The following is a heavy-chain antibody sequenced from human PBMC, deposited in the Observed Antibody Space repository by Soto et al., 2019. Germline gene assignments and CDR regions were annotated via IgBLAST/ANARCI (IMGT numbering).Heavy chain of an antibody. CDR1: GFTFSSYE. CDR3: AAGYSSSWDYYYYGMDV. J-gene: IGHJ6*02. Sequence: EVQLVESGGGLVQPGGSLRLSCAASGFTFSSYEMNWVRQAPGKGLEWVSYISSSGSTIYYADSVKGRFTISRDNAKNSLYLQMNSLRAEDTAVYYCAAGYSSSWDYYYYGMDVWGQGTTVTVSS. CDR2: ISSSGSTI. D-gene: IGHD6-13*01. V-gene: IGHV3-48*03.